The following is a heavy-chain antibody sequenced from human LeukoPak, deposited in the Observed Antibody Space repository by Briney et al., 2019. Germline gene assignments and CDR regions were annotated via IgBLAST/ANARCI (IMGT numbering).Heavy chain of an antibody. Sequence: SETLSLTCTVSGGSISSYYWSWIRQPPGKGLEWIGYIYTSGSTNYNPSLKSRVTISVDTSKNQFSLKLSSVTAADTTVYYCARHIKYCSSTSCSSWFDPWGQGTLVTVSS. CDR3: ARHIKYCSSTSCSSWFDP. CDR2: IYTSGST. D-gene: IGHD2-2*01. CDR1: GGSISSYY. J-gene: IGHJ5*02. V-gene: IGHV4-4*09.